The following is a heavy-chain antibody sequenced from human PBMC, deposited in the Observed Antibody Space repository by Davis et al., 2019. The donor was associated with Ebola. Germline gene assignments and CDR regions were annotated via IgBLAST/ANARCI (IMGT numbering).Heavy chain of an antibody. CDR1: GDSMSSISYY. CDR2: ISASGHGP. D-gene: IGHD3-16*01. CDR3: AKQFWDYIGGSYIDS. Sequence: PSETLSHTCTVSGDSMSSISYYWGWIRQPPGKGLEWVSVISASGHGPYYADSVKGRFTTSRDNSKNTLYLHMSGLRAEDTAVYYCAKQFWDYIGGSYIDSWGQGTQVTVSS. V-gene: IGHV3-23*01. J-gene: IGHJ4*02.